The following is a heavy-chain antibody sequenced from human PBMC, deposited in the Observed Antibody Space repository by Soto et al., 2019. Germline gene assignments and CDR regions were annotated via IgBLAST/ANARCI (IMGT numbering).Heavy chain of an antibody. CDR1: GGSFSGYY. V-gene: IGHV4-34*01. CDR2: INHSGST. Sequence: PSETLSLTCAVYGGSFSGYYWSWIRQPPGKGLEWIGEINHSGSTNYNPSLKSRVTISVDTSKNQFSLKLSSVTAADTAVYYCARGRGYCSGGSCYSGYFQHWGQGTLVTVSS. CDR3: ARGRGYCSGGSCYSGYFQH. D-gene: IGHD2-15*01. J-gene: IGHJ1*01.